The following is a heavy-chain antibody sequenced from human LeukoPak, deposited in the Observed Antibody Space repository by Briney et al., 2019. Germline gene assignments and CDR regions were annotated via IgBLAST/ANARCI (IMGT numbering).Heavy chain of an antibody. D-gene: IGHD6-13*01. CDR1: GGTFSSYA. CDR3: ARVAFSSSWHPESNYFQH. J-gene: IGHJ1*01. V-gene: IGHV1-69*13. CDR2: IIPIFGTA. Sequence: ASVKVSCKASGGTFSSYAISWVRQAPGQGLKWMGGIIPIFGTANYAQKFQGRVTITADESTSTAYMELSSLRSEDTAVYYCARVAFSSSWHPESNYFQHWGQGTLVTVSS.